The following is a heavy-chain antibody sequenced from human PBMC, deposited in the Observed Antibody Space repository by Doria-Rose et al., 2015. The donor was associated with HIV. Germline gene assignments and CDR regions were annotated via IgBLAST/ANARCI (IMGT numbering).Heavy chain of an antibody. CDR2: LYSDGTT. D-gene: IGHD3-3*01. CDR1: FTVSNNY. J-gene: IGHJ4*02. CDR3: AREVYSYGYYNY. Sequence: FTVSNNYMTWVRQAPGRGLEWASLLYSDGTTYYADSVRGRFTISRDNSKNTLFLQMNDLRVEDTALYYCAREVYSYGYYNYWGRGTLVTVSS. V-gene: IGHV3-53*01.